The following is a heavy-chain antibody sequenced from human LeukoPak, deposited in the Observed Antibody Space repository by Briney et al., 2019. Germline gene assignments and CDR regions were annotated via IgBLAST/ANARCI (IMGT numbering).Heavy chain of an antibody. Sequence: PGGSLRLSCAASGFTFSSYAMSWVRQAPGKGLEWVSVINGGGGSTYYADSVEGRFTISRDNSKNTLYLQMNSLRAEDTAVYYCARTAMAHYYYYYMDVWGKGTTVTVSS. V-gene: IGHV3-23*01. D-gene: IGHD5-18*01. CDR3: ARTAMAHYYYYYMDV. CDR2: INGGGGST. CDR1: GFTFSSYA. J-gene: IGHJ6*03.